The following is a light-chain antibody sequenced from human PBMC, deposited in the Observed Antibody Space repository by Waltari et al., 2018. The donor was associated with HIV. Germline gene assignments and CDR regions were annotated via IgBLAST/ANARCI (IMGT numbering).Light chain of an antibody. J-gene: IGKJ2*02. V-gene: IGKV1-5*03. Sequence: DIQMTQSTSTLSASVGDRVTITCRASQSISSWLAWYQMKPGKAPKPLIYKASSLESGVSSMFSGSGSGTEFTLTISSLQPDDFATYYCQYYNTYSRTFGQGTKVEL. CDR3: QYYNTYSRT. CDR2: KAS. CDR1: QSISSW.